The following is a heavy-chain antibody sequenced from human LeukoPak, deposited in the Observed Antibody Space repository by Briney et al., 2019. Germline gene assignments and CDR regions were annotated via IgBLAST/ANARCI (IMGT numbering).Heavy chain of an antibody. J-gene: IGHJ4*02. CDR3: ARDLGMAATTDY. Sequence: SQTLSLTCTVSGGSISSGDYYWSWIRQPPGKGLEWIGYIYYSGSTYYNPSLKSRVTISVDTSKNQFSLKLSSVTAADTAVYYCARDLGMAATTDYWGQGTLVTVSS. D-gene: IGHD6-13*01. CDR1: GGSISSGDYY. CDR2: IYYSGST. V-gene: IGHV4-30-4*01.